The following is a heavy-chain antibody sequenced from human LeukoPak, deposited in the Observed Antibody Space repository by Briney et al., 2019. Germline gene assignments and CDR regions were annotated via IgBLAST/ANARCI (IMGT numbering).Heavy chain of an antibody. Sequence: ASVKVSCKASGYTFTSYGISWVRQAPGQGLERMGWISAYNGNTNYAQKLQGRVTMTTDTSTSTAYMELRSLRSDDTAVYYCARDPPLSGYRGAFDIWGQGTMVTVSS. V-gene: IGHV1-18*01. CDR3: ARDPPLSGYRGAFDI. D-gene: IGHD6-25*01. J-gene: IGHJ3*02. CDR1: GYTFTSYG. CDR2: ISAYNGNT.